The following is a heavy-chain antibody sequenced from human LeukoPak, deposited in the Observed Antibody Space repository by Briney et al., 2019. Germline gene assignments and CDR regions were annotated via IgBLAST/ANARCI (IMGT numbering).Heavy chain of an antibody. CDR2: ISAYNGNT. CDR1: GYTFTSYG. Sequence: ASVKVSCKASGYTFTSYGISWVRQAPGQGLEWMGWISAYNGNTNYAQKLQGRVTMTTDTSTSTAYMELRSLRSDDTAVHYCARGIAARPVYYYYYMDVWGKGTTVTVSS. J-gene: IGHJ6*03. CDR3: ARGIAARPVYYYYYMDV. V-gene: IGHV1-18*01. D-gene: IGHD6-6*01.